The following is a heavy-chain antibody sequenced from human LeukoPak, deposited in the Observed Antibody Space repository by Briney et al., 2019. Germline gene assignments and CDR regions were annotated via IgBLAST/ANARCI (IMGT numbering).Heavy chain of an antibody. CDR2: FGTRSTSI. CDR3: AREVSEGFDF. CDR1: GFTVSSNY. D-gene: IGHD3-22*01. V-gene: IGHV3-21*01. J-gene: IGHJ4*02. Sequence: GGSLRLSCAASGFTVSSNYMSWVRQAPGKGLEWVSSFGTRSTSIYHAGSVKGRFAISRDNAKNSLYLQMNSLRAEDTALYYCAREVSEGFDFWGQGTLVTVSS.